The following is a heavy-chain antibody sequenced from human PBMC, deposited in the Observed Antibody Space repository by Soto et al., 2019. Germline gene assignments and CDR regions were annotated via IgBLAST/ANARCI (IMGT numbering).Heavy chain of an antibody. D-gene: IGHD4-17*01. V-gene: IGHV1-69*02. J-gene: IGHJ2*01. Sequence: QVQLVQSGAEVKKPGSSVKVSCKASGGTFSSYTISWVRQAPGQGLEWMGRIIPILGIANYAQKFQGRVKITADKSTSTAYMELSSLRSEDTAVYYCASQIQASTVTREGWYFDLWGRGTLVTVSS. CDR1: GGTFSSYT. CDR2: IIPILGIA. CDR3: ASQIQASTVTREGWYFDL.